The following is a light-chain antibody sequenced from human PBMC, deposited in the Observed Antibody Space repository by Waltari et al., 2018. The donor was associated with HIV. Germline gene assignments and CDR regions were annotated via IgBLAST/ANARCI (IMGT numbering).Light chain of an antibody. V-gene: IGLV2-14*01. CDR2: DVN. J-gene: IGLJ1*01. Sequence: QSALTQPASVSGSPGQSITISCTGTSSDVGYFNYVSWYQQHPGKAPKVIIYDVNNGPSGVSNHFSGSKSGYTASLTISGLRAKDEADYYCKSFSTSNTYVFGSGTRVTVL. CDR3: KSFSTSNTYV. CDR1: SSDVGYFNY.